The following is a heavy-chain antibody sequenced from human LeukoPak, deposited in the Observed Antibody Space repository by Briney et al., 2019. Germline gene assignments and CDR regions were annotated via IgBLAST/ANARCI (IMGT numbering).Heavy chain of an antibody. J-gene: IGHJ4*02. CDR3: ARKDGDY. Sequence: SETLSLTCTVSGASISAFPWTWFRQPAGEGLEWIGLIYSSGSTLFNPSLKSRVAMSVDLTKNQLSLKLTSVTAADTAMYYCARKDGDYWGRGTLVTVSS. CDR1: GASISAFP. CDR2: IYSSGST. V-gene: IGHV4-4*07.